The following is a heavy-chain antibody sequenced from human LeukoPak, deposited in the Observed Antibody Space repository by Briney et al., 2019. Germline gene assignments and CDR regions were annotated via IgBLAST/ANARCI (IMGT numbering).Heavy chain of an antibody. CDR2: INHSGST. D-gene: IGHD3-10*01. CDR1: GGSFSGYY. J-gene: IGHJ5*02. Sequence: PSETLSLTCAVYGGSFSGYYWSWIRQPPGKGLEWIGEINHSGSTNYNPSLKSRVTISVDTSKNQFSLKLSSVTAADTAVYYCARGPASFGLDPWGQGTLVTVSS. V-gene: IGHV4-34*01. CDR3: ARGPASFGLDP.